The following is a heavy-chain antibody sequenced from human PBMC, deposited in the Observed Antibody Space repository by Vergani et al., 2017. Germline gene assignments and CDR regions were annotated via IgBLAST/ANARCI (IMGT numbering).Heavy chain of an antibody. CDR1: GFTFSSYN. D-gene: IGHD4-17*01. CDR2: ISSSSSSI. J-gene: IGHJ6*04. V-gene: IGHV3-48*01. Sequence: EVQLVESGGGLAQPGGSLRLSCAASGFTFSSYNMNWVRQAPGKGLEWLSYISSSSSSIYYADSVKGRFTISRDNAKNSLNLQMNSLRAEDTAVYYCARGSTVTTLYFYYGMDVWGKXP. CDR3: ARGSTVTTLYFYYGMDV.